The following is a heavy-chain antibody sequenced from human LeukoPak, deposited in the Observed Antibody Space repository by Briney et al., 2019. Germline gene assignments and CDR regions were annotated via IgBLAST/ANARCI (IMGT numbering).Heavy chain of an antibody. D-gene: IGHD1-26*01. CDR2: IYYSGST. Sequence: SETLSLTCTVSGGSISNYYLTWIRQPPGKGLEWIGYIYYSGSTYYNPSLRSRVTISVDTSKNQFSLKLSSVTAADTAVYYCARIRRFVGATAGMDVWGQGTTVTVSS. CDR3: ARIRRFVGATAGMDV. CDR1: GGSISNYY. J-gene: IGHJ6*02. V-gene: IGHV4-59*04.